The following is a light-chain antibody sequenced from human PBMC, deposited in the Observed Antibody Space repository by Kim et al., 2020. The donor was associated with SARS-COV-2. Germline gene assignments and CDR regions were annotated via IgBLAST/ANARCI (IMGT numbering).Light chain of an antibody. J-gene: IGLJ2*01. CDR1: SSNIGAHFD. CDR3: QSYDSSLSVVV. CDR2: GNN. Sequence: ELTQPPSVSGAPGQRVTMSCTGGSSNIGAHFDVHWYQHLPGTAPKLLIYGNNNRPSGVPDRFSGSKSGTSASLAITGLQAEDEADYYCQSYDSSLSVVVFGGGTQLTVL. V-gene: IGLV1-40*01.